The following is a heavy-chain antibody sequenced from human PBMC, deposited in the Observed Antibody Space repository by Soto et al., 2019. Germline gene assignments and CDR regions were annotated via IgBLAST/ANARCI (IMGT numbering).Heavy chain of an antibody. CDR3: ARREDYYGSGSPGEVNWFDP. V-gene: IGHV5-10-1*01. D-gene: IGHD3-10*01. CDR2: IDPSDSYT. J-gene: IGHJ5*02. CDR1: GYSFTSYW. Sequence: PGESLKISCKGSGYSFTSYWISWVRQMPGKALDGMGRIDPSDSYTNYSPSFQGHVTISADKSISTAYLQWSSLKASDTAMYYCARREDYYGSGSPGEVNWFDPWGQGTLVTVSS.